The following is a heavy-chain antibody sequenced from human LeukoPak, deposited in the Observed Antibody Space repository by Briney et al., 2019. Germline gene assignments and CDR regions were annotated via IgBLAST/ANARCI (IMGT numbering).Heavy chain of an antibody. V-gene: IGHV4-59*08. Sequence: SETLSLTCTVSGGSISSYYWSWIRRPPGKGLEWIAFVYSSGSTNYNPSLKSRVTISVDTSKNQFSLNLSAVAAADTAVYYCARHSGLLYFDYWGQGTLVTVSS. CDR2: VYSSGST. CDR3: ARHSGLLYFDY. D-gene: IGHD3-10*01. CDR1: GGSISSYY. J-gene: IGHJ4*02.